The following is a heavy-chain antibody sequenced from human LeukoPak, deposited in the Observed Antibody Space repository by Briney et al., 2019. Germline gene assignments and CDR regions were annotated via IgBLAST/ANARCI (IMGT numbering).Heavy chain of an antibody. V-gene: IGHV3-33*01. D-gene: IGHD3-3*01. Sequence: GGSLRLSCVASGFIFSSYGMHWVRQAPGKGLEWVAVIWYDGTNKYYGDSVKGRFTISRDNSKNTLYLQINRLRVEDTAVYYCARDKIYDFWSGHNFDYWGQGTLVTVYS. CDR3: ARDKIYDFWSGHNFDY. J-gene: IGHJ4*02. CDR1: GFIFSSYG. CDR2: IWYDGTNK.